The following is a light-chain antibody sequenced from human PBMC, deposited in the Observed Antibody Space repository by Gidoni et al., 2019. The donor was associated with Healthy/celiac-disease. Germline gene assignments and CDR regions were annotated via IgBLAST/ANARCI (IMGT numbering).Light chain of an antibody. J-gene: IGKJ2*02. V-gene: IGKV3-11*01. Sequence: IVLTQPPATLSLSPGDRATIPCRASQTVSSYLAWYQQKPGQAPRLLIYDASNRATGIPARFSGSGSGTDFTLTISSLEPEDFAVYYCQQRSNWPGTFGQGTKLEIK. CDR3: QQRSNWPGT. CDR2: DAS. CDR1: QTVSSY.